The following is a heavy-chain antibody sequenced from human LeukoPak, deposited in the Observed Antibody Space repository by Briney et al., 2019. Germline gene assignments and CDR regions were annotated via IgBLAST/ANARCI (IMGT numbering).Heavy chain of an antibody. CDR2: VYYSGST. CDR1: GGSISSYY. J-gene: IGHJ5*02. V-gene: IGHV4-59*01. CDR3: ARDPRGGTSRDNWFDP. Sequence: SETLSLTCTVSGGSISSYYWSWIRQPPGKGLEWIGYVYYSGSTNYNPSLKSRVTISVDTSKNQFSLKLNSVTAADTAVYYCARDPRGGTSRDNWFDPWGQGTLVTVSS. D-gene: IGHD1-1*01.